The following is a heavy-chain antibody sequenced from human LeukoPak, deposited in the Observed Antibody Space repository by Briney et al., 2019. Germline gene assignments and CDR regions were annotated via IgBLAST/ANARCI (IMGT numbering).Heavy chain of an antibody. D-gene: IGHD3-9*01. V-gene: IGHV7-4-1*02. J-gene: IGHJ4*02. CDR2: INTNTGNP. CDR3: ASWGDYDILTGYYSDFDY. CDR1: GYTVTSCA. Sequence: ASVKVSCKASGYTVTSCAMNWVRQAPGQGLEWMGWINTNTGNPTYAQGFTGRFVFSLDTSVSTAYLQISSLKAEDTAVYYCASWGDYDILTGYYSDFDYWGQGTLVTVSS.